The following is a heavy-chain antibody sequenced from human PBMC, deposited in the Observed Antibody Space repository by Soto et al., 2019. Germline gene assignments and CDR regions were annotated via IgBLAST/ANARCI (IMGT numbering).Heavy chain of an antibody. CDR1: GFTFSSYA. CDR2: LSGSGGST. D-gene: IGHD3-22*01. Sequence: GGSLRLSCAASGFTFSSYAMSWVRQAPGKGLEWLAALSGSGGSTYYADSVKGRFTISGDNSKNTLYLQMNSLRAEDTAVYYCAIPPDYYDSSGSARRHSVFDYSGEGTLVTVSS. J-gene: IGHJ4*02. CDR3: AIPPDYYDSSGSARRHSVFDY. V-gene: IGHV3-23*01.